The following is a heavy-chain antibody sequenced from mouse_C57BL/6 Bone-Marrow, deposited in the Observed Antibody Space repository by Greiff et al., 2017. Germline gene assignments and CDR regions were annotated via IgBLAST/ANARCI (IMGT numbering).Heavy chain of an antibody. CDR3: TRSLIYYGTNY. V-gene: IGHV14-2*01. Sequence: VHVQQSGAELVKPGASVKLSCTASGFNIKDDYIHWVKQRTEQGLEWIGRIDPEDGETKYAPKFQDKATITADTSSNTAYLQLSSLTSEDTAVYYCTRSLIYYGTNYWGQGTTLTVSS. CDR2: IDPEDGET. D-gene: IGHD1-1*01. J-gene: IGHJ2*01. CDR1: GFNIKDDY.